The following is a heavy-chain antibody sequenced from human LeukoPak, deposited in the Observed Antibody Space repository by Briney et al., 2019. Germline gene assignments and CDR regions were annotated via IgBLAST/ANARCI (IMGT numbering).Heavy chain of an antibody. Sequence: GGSLRLSCAASGFTFSSYAMSWVRQAPGKGLEWVSAISGSGGSAYYADSVKGRFIISRDNSKNTLYLQMNSLRAEDTAVYYCAKSSDGSCYSCFDYWGQGTLVTVSS. CDR1: GFTFSSYA. D-gene: IGHD2-15*01. CDR2: ISGSGGSA. CDR3: AKSSDGSCYSCFDY. V-gene: IGHV3-23*01. J-gene: IGHJ4*02.